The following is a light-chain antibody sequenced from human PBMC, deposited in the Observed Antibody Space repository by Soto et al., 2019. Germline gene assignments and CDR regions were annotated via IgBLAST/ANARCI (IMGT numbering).Light chain of an antibody. V-gene: IGLV2-14*01. CDR1: NNDVGGYES. CDR2: DVS. CDR3: SSYTSSSLYV. J-gene: IGLJ1*01. Sequence: QSVRTQPASVSGSPGQSITLSCTGTNNDVGGYESVSWYQQHAGRAPRLIIYDVSNRPSGVSGRFSGSKFGNTASLTISGLQAEDEADYYCSSYTSSSLYVFGTGTKLTVL.